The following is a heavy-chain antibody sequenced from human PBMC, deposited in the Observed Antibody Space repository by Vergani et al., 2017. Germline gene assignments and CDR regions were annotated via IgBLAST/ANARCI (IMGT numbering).Heavy chain of an antibody. CDR2: VDPEDGET. V-gene: IGHV1-69-2*01. CDR3: ATPQTVTTGGMEV. Sequence: EVQLVQSGAEVKKPGATMKISCKVSGYTFTDHYMHWVKQAPGTGLEWVGLVDPEDGETIYAEKFKGRVTIATDTSTDTAHLELSSLRSEDTAVYYCATPQTVTTGGMEVWGQGTTVIVSS. CDR1: GYTFTDHY. J-gene: IGHJ6*02. D-gene: IGHD4-17*01.